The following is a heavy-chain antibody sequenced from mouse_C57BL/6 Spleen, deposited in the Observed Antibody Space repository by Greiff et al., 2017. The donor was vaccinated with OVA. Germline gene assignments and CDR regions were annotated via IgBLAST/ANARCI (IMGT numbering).Heavy chain of an antibody. Sequence: EVHLVESGEGLVKPGGSLKLSCAASGFTFSSYAMSWVRQTPEKRLEWVAYISSGGDYIYYADTVKGRFTISRDNARNTLYLQMSSLKSEDTAMYYCTRSLITTVVATGGDAMDYWGQGTSVTVSS. CDR3: TRSLITTVVATGGDAMDY. D-gene: IGHD1-1*01. V-gene: IGHV5-9-1*02. CDR1: GFTFSSYA. J-gene: IGHJ4*01. CDR2: ISSGGDYI.